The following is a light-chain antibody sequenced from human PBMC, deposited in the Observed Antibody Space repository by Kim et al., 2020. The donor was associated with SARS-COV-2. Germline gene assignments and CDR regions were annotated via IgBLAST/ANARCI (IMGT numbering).Light chain of an antibody. V-gene: IGKV3-20*01. J-gene: IGKJ4*01. CDR1: RSLNGIY. CDR2: GPS. CDR3: QQYDTSPLT. Sequence: PPGERAPFSCRASRSLNGIYLAWYQQKPGQAPRLLIYGPSRRATGIPDRFSGSGSGTDFALTVSRLEPEDFAVYYCQQYDTSPLTFGGGTKVDIK.